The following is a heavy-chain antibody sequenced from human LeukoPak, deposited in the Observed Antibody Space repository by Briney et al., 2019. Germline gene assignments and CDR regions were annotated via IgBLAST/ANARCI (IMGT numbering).Heavy chain of an antibody. CDR2: INSDGSST. Sequence: GGSLRLSCAASGFTFSSYWMHWVRQAPGKGLVWVSRINSDGSSTSYADSVKGRFTISRDNAKNTLYPQMNSLRAEDTAVYYCMYYYDSSGYPNDYWGQGTLVTVSS. D-gene: IGHD3-22*01. J-gene: IGHJ4*02. V-gene: IGHV3-74*01. CDR3: MYYYDSSGYPNDY. CDR1: GFTFSSYW.